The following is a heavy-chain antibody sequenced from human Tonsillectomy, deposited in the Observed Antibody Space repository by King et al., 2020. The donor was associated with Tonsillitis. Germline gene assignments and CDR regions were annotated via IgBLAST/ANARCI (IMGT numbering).Heavy chain of an antibody. D-gene: IGHD3-9*01. V-gene: IGHV4-34*01. CDR3: ASGWVYYDILTGYYNLGWFDP. CDR2: INHSGST. J-gene: IGHJ5*02. CDR1: GGSFSGYY. Sequence: VQLQQWGAGLLKPSETLSLTCAVYGGSFSGYYWSWIRQPPGKGLEWIGEINHSGSTNYNPSLKSRVTISVDTSKNQFSLKLSSVTAADTAVYYCASGWVYYDILTGYYNLGWFDPWGQGTLVTVSS.